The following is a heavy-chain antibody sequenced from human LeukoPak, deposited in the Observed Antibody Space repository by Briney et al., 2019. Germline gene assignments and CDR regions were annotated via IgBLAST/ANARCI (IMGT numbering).Heavy chain of an antibody. J-gene: IGHJ4*02. D-gene: IGHD3-3*01. CDR2: INSDGSST. Sequence: PGGSLRLSCAASGFTFSSYWMHWVRQAPGKGLVWVSRINSDGSSTSYADSVKGRFTISRDNSKNTLYLQMNSLRAEDTAVYYCAKGTGSPTGLRFLEWLFPFDYWGQGTLVTVSS. V-gene: IGHV3-74*01. CDR3: AKGTGSPTGLRFLEWLFPFDY. CDR1: GFTFSSYW.